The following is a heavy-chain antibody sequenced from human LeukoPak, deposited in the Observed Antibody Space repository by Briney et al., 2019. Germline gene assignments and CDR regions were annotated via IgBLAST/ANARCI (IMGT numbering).Heavy chain of an antibody. J-gene: IGHJ5*02. CDR1: EYTLTELS. V-gene: IGHV1-24*01. Sequence: ASVKVSCKVSEYTLTELSMHWVRQAPGKRLEWMGRFDPEDGETIYAQKFQGRVTMTEDTSTDTAYMELSSLRSEDTAVYYCATVPKGYYDTSGYYPNWFDPWGQGTLVTVSS. CDR3: ATVPKGYYDTSGYYPNWFDP. D-gene: IGHD3-22*01. CDR2: FDPEDGET.